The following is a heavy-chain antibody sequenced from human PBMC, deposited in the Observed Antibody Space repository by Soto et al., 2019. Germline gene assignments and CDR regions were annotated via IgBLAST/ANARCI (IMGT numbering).Heavy chain of an antibody. Sequence: SESLSLTCTVSCGSITNSYWSWIRQPLGKGLEWIGYIYCSGSTNYNHSLKSRLTISVDKSKNQISLKLTSMTAADTAVYYCASSGIVGGELNTWFYPWGQETRFTVSS. J-gene: IGHJ5*02. CDR1: CGSITNSY. V-gene: IGHV4-59*12. CDR3: ASSGIVGGELNTWFYP. CDR2: IYCSGST. D-gene: IGHD2-21*01.